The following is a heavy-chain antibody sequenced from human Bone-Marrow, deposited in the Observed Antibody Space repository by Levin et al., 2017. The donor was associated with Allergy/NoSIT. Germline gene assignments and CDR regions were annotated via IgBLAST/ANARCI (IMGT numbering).Heavy chain of an antibody. J-gene: IGHJ5*02. V-gene: IGHV1-18*01. D-gene: IGHD6-13*01. CDR2: VSPFNGNT. CDR3: ARDSTTYCDSSSCFRRTWFDP. CDR1: GYTFNTYG. Sequence: GESLKISCKASGYTFNTYGINWVRRAPGQGLEWMGWVSPFNGNTKYARKFQGRVTMTTDASTATAYMELRSLRSDDTAVFYCARDSTTYCDSSSCFRRTWFDPWGQGTLITVSS.